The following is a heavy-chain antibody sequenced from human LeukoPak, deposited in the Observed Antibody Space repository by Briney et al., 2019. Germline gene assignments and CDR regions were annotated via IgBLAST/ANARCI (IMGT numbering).Heavy chain of an antibody. CDR1: GFTFSDYN. V-gene: IGHV3-11*04. CDR3: ARDPRSMETDHLNYYYYGMDV. Sequence: PGGSLRLSCGVSGFTFSDYNLTWMRQAPGKGLEWVSYISKSGYAKYYADSVKGRFTISRDNAKNSLYLQMNSLRAEDTAVYYCARDPRSMETDHLNYYYYGMDVWGQGTTVTVSS. J-gene: IGHJ6*02. D-gene: IGHD1-14*01. CDR2: ISKSGYAK.